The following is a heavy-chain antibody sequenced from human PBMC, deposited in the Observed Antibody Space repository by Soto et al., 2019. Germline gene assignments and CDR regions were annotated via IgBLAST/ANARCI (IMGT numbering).Heavy chain of an antibody. J-gene: IGHJ6*02. Sequence: GGSLSLSCAPSGFTFSSYCMHWVRPAPGKGLGGVAVISYDGSNKYYADSVKGRFTISRDNSKNTLYLQMNSLRAEDTAVYYCAKDLAFRQQLVQDYYYYGMDVWGQGTTVTVSS. D-gene: IGHD6-6*01. CDR3: AKDLAFRQQLVQDYYYYGMDV. CDR2: ISYDGSNK. CDR1: GFTFSSYC. V-gene: IGHV3-30*18.